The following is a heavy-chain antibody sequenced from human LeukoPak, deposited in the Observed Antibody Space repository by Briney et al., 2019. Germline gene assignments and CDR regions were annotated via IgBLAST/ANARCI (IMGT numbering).Heavy chain of an antibody. CDR3: ARDKGGTNYHFNH. Sequence: PGGSLRLSCAASGFTFSSYAMSWVRQAPGKGLEWVSAISGSGGSTYYADSVKGRFTISRDNSKNTLYLQMNSLRLEDTAVYYCARDKGGTNYHFNHWGQGTLVTVSS. CDR1: GFTFSSYA. D-gene: IGHD2-15*01. CDR2: ISGSGGST. J-gene: IGHJ1*01. V-gene: IGHV3-23*01.